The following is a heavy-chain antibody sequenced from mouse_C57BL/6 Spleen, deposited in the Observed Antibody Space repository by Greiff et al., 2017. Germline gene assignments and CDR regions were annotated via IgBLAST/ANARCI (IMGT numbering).Heavy chain of an antibody. CDR1: GYTFTDYE. D-gene: IGHD2-1*01. CDR3: TRSIPNGNCFAD. Sequence: VQLQQSGAELASPGASVTLSCKASGYTFTDYEMHWVKQTPVHGLEWIGAIDPETGGTAYNQKFKGKAILPADKSSSTAYMQRRSMTSYAAAVYYCTRSIPNGNCFADWGQGTLVTVSA. J-gene: IGHJ3*01. V-gene: IGHV1-15*01. CDR2: IDPETGGT.